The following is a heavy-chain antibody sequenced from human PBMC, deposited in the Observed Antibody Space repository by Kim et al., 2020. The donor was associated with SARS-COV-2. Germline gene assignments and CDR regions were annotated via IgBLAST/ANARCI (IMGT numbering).Heavy chain of an antibody. D-gene: IGHD6-19*01. CDR2: FDPEDGET. CDR3: ATAIAVAGTTIYYYYGMDV. CDR1: VYTLTELS. Sequence: ASVKVSCKVSVYTLTELSMHWVRQAPGKGLEWMGGFDPEDGETIYAQKSQGRVTMTEDTSTDTAYMELSSLRSEDTAVYYCATAIAVAGTTIYYYYGMDVWGQGTTVTVSS. J-gene: IGHJ6*02. V-gene: IGHV1-24*01.